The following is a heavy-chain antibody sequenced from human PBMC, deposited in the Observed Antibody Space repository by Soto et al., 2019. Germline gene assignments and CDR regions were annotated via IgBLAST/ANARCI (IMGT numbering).Heavy chain of an antibody. D-gene: IGHD3-3*02. CDR1: GGSISSGGYY. J-gene: IGHJ6*02. Sequence: PSETLSLTCTVSGGSISSGGYYWSWIRQHPGKGLEWIGYIYYSGSTYYNPSLKSRVTISVDTSKNQFSLKLSSVTAADTAAYYCAREAFLNPGGDYYGMDVWGQGTTVTVSS. V-gene: IGHV4-31*03. CDR3: AREAFLNPGGDYYGMDV. CDR2: IYYSGST.